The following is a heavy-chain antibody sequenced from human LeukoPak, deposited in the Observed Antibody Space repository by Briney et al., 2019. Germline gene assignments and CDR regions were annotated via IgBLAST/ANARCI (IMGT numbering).Heavy chain of an antibody. CDR2: ISAYNDNT. J-gene: IGHJ4*02. CDR1: GYTFTSYG. V-gene: IGHV1-18*01. D-gene: IGHD3-9*01. Sequence: RASVKVSCKASGYTFTSYGISWVRQAPGQGLEWMGWISAYNDNTNYAQKLQGRVTMTTDTSTSTAYMELRSLRSDDTAVYYCARVQNDILTGYSYFDYWGQGTLVTVSS. CDR3: ARVQNDILTGYSYFDY.